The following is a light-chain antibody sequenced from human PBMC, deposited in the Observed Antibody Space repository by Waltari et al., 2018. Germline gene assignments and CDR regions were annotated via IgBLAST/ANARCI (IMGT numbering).Light chain of an antibody. CDR3: QAWDTATAV. Sequence: YELTQPPSVSVSPGHTASIHCPGDKLANQHAYWYRRMPGQPPLLVIYHDVRRPSGIPERFSGSKSGDTATLTISGTQTLDEADYYCQAWDTATAVFGAGTKVSVL. V-gene: IGLV3-1*01. CDR2: HDV. J-gene: IGLJ1*01. CDR1: KLANQH.